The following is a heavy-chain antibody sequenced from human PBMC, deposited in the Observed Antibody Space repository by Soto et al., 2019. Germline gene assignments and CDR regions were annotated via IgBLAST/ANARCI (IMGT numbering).Heavy chain of an antibody. V-gene: IGHV4-38-2*02. CDR2: IYHSGST. CDR1: GYSISSCYY. D-gene: IGHD2-15*01. J-gene: IGHJ5*02. CDR3: ARERGCSGCSCYLHWFDP. Sequence: SETLSLTCAVSGYSISSCYYWGWIRQPPGKGLEWIGSIYHSGSTYYNPSLKSRVTISVDTSKNQFSLKLSSVTAADTAVAYCARERGCSGCSCYLHWFDPWGQGTLVTVSS.